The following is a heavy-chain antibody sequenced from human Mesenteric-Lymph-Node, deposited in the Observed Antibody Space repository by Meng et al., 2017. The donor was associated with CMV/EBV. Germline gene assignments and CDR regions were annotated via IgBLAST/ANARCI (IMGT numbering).Heavy chain of an antibody. D-gene: IGHD3-22*01. CDR2: ISNDGRTT. V-gene: IGHV3-74*01. CDR1: GFTFSSDW. CDR3: AAWLLPPNYYGMDV. Sequence: GESLKISCATSGFTFSSDWMHWVRQVPGKGLVWVSRISNDGRTTNYADSVKGRFTVSRDNAKNILYLQMNSLRAEDTAVYYCAAWLLPPNYYGMDVWGQGTTVTVSS. J-gene: IGHJ6*02.